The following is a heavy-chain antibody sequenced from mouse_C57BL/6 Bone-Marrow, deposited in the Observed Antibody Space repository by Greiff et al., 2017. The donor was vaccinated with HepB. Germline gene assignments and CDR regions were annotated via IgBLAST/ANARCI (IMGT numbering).Heavy chain of an antibody. V-gene: IGHV1-64*01. D-gene: IGHD1-1*01. CDR1: GYTFTSYW. Sequence: QVQLQQPGAKLVKPGASVKLSCKASGYTFTSYWMHWVKQRPGQGLEWIGMIHPNSGSTNYNEKFKSKATLTVDKSSSTAYMQLSSLTSEDSAVYYCARSPYYYGSSYFDYWGQGTTLTVSS. J-gene: IGHJ2*01. CDR3: ARSPYYYGSSYFDY. CDR2: IHPNSGST.